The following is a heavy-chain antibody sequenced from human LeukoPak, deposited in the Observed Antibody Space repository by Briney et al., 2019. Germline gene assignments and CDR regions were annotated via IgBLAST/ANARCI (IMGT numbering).Heavy chain of an antibody. Sequence: PGESLKISCKGSGYSFTSYWNGWVRQMPGKGLEWMGIIYPGDSDTRYSPSFQGQVTISADKSISTAYLQWSSLKASDTAMYYCARQVEYCSSTSCLNWFDPWGQGTLVTVSS. CDR3: ARQVEYCSSTSCLNWFDP. CDR1: GYSFTSYW. J-gene: IGHJ5*02. CDR2: IYPGDSDT. D-gene: IGHD2-2*01. V-gene: IGHV5-51*01.